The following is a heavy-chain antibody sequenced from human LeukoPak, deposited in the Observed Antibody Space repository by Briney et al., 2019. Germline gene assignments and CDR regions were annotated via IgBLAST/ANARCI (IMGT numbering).Heavy chain of an antibody. D-gene: IGHD4-17*01. V-gene: IGHV3-30-3*01. Sequence: GGSLRLSCATSGFTFSSYAMHWVRQAPGKGLEWVAVISYDGSNKYYADSVKGRFTISRDNSNNTLYLQMHSLRAEDTALYYCAKARSGFVYGDFDYWGQGTLVTVSS. CDR2: ISYDGSNK. CDR1: GFTFSSYA. J-gene: IGHJ4*02. CDR3: AKARSGFVYGDFDY.